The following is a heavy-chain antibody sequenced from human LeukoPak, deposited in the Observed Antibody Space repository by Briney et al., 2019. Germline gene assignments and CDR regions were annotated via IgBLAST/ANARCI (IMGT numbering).Heavy chain of an antibody. J-gene: IGHJ4*02. D-gene: IGHD5-24*01. V-gene: IGHV2-70*11. Sequence: SGPALVKPTQTLTLTCTFSGFSLSTSGMCVSWIRQPPGKALEWLARIDWDDDKYYSTSLKTRLTISKDTSKNQVVLTMTNMDPVDTATYYCARLRRDGYNEGLDYWGQGTLVTVSS. CDR2: IDWDDDK. CDR3: ARLRRDGYNEGLDY. CDR1: GFSLSTSGMC.